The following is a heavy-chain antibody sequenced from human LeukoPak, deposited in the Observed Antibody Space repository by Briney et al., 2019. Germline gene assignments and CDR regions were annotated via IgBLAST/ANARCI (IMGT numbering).Heavy chain of an antibody. CDR1: GGSFSGYY. CDR3: TTIRGFCSGRSCLGY. D-gene: IGHD2-15*01. V-gene: IGHV3-15*01. Sequence: ETLSLTCAVYGGSFSGYYWSWVRQAPGKGLEWVSRINSKTDGGTTDYAAPVKGRFTISRDDSKNTLYLQMNSLKSEDTAVYYWTTIRGFCSGRSCLGYWGQGTLVTVSS. CDR2: INSKTDGGTT. J-gene: IGHJ4*02.